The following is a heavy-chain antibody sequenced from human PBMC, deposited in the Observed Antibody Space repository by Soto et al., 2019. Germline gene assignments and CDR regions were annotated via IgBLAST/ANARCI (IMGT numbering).Heavy chain of an antibody. J-gene: IGHJ4*02. CDR1: GYSFSTYG. D-gene: IGHD3-3*01. Sequence: QVLLVQSGAEVKKPGASVKVSCKASGYSFSTYGVSWVRQAPGQGLEWMGWLNTGDGNTDYAQKLQGRITLTTDTPTTTAYMELRSLRSADTAIYYCARVETSGSAREVFDRWGQGTLVTVSS. CDR2: LNTGDGNT. CDR3: ARVETSGSAREVFDR. V-gene: IGHV1-18*04.